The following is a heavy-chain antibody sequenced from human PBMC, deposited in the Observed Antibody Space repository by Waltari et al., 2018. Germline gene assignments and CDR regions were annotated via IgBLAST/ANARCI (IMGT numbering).Heavy chain of an antibody. CDR1: GGSISSESYY. D-gene: IGHD3-9*01. Sequence: QLQLQESGPGLVKPSETLSLTCTVSGGSISSESYYWGWIRQPPGKGLEAIGIISYRGGTYYNPSLKSRVTISVDTSKNQFSLKLSSVTAADTAVYYCARLSYHIVTGYGWFDPWGLGTLVTVSS. V-gene: IGHV4-39*01. CDR2: ISYRGGT. CDR3: ARLSYHIVTGYGWFDP. J-gene: IGHJ5*02.